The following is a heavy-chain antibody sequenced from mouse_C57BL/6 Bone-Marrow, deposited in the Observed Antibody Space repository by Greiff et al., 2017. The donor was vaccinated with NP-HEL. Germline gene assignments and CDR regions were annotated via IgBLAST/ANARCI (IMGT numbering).Heavy chain of an antibody. J-gene: IGHJ2*01. CDR3: TADGYYDS. Sequence: EVKLEESGAELVRPGASVKLSCTASGFNIKDDYMHWVKQRPEQGLEWIGWIDPENGDTEYASKFQGKATITADTSSNTAYLQLSSLTSEDTAVYYCTADGYYDSWGQGTTLTVSS. CDR2: IDPENGDT. D-gene: IGHD2-3*01. V-gene: IGHV14-4*01. CDR1: GFNIKDDY.